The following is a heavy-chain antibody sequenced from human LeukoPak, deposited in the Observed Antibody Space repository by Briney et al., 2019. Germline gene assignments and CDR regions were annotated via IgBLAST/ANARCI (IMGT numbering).Heavy chain of an antibody. V-gene: IGHV3-15*01. CDR3: TTDLGYYDSSGYPMQNY. Sequence: PGGSLRLSCAASGFTFSNAWMSWVRQAPGKGLEWVGRIKSKTDGGTTDYAAPVEGRFTISRDDSKNTLYLQMNSLKTEDTAVYYCTTDLGYYDSSGYPMQNYWGQGTLVTVSS. J-gene: IGHJ4*02. CDR1: GFTFSNAW. D-gene: IGHD3-22*01. CDR2: IKSKTDGGTT.